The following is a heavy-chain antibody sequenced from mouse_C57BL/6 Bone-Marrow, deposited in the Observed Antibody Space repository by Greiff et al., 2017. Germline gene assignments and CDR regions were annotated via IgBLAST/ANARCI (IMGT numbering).Heavy chain of an antibody. Sequence: VQLQQPGAELVKPGASVKLSCKASGYTFTSYWMHWVKQRPGQGLEWIGMIHPNSGSTNYNEKFKSKATLTVDESSSTAYMQLSSLTSEDSAVYYCARGVYYDYVYWYFDVWGTGTTVTVSS. CDR3: ARGVYYDYVYWYFDV. CDR2: IHPNSGST. V-gene: IGHV1-64*01. D-gene: IGHD2-4*01. J-gene: IGHJ1*03. CDR1: GYTFTSYW.